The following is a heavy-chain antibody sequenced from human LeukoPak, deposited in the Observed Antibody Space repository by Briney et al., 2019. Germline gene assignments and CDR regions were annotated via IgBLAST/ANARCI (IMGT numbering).Heavy chain of an antibody. CDR2: IRSDGSSI. CDR3: AKDRDEYGNDC. CDR1: GFSFSDFG. V-gene: IGHV3-30*02. Sequence: GGSLRLSCAASGFSFSDFGMHWIRQAPGKGLEWVTLIRSDGSSIYYADSVKGRFTISRDNSRNTVYLQMNSLRVEDTAVYYCAKDRDEYGNDCWGQGILVTVST. D-gene: IGHD4-11*01. J-gene: IGHJ4*02.